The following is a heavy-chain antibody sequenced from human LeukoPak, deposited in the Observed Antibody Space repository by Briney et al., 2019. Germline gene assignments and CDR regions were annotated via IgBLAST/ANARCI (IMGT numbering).Heavy chain of an antibody. V-gene: IGHV3-23*01. J-gene: IGHJ4*02. CDR1: GFTSSDYT. CDR3: AKDRYCSSTNCPYDY. D-gene: IGHD2-2*01. Sequence: GGSLRLSCAASGFTSSDYTMNWVRQAPGKGLEWVSGISVSDDSTYYADSVKGRFTMSRDNSNNMLYLQMNSLRAEDTALYYCAKDRYCSSTNCPYDYWGQGTLVTVSS. CDR2: ISVSDDST.